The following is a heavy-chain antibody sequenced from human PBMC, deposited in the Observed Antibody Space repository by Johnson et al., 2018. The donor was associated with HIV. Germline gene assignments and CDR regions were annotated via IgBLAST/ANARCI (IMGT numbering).Heavy chain of an antibody. CDR3: ARGEEEQLGDAFDI. CDR2: ISYDGSNK. J-gene: IGHJ3*02. Sequence: QVQLVESGGGVVQPGRSLRLSCAASGFTFSSYAMHWVRQAPGKGLEWVAVISYDGSNKYYADSVKGRFTFSRDSSKNTPYLQMNSLRAEDTAVYYCARGEEEQLGDAFDIWGQGTMVTVSS. V-gene: IGHV3-30*04. CDR1: GFTFSSYA. D-gene: IGHD6-6*01.